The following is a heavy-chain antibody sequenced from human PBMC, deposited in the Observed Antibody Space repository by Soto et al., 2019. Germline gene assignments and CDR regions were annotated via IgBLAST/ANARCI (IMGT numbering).Heavy chain of an antibody. CDR3: ARERAVEVGAVAVFYYYGMDV. CDR2: INPKKNGT. Sequence: QVQLAQSGAEVKKPGASVKVSCKASGYTFTTYFMHWVRQAPGQGLEWMGWINPKKNGTNCAQKFQGRVTMTWDTSINTVYMEVSRLRSDDTAVYYCARERAVEVGAVAVFYYYGMDVWGQGTTVTVSS. V-gene: IGHV1-2*02. J-gene: IGHJ6*02. D-gene: IGHD2-15*01. CDR1: GYTFTTYF.